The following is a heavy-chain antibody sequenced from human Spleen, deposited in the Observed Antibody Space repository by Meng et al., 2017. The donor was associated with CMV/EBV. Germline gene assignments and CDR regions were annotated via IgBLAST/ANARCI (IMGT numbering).Heavy chain of an antibody. J-gene: IGHJ5*02. Sequence: FSEFSLTSSGVGVGWFRQPPGRALEWLALIYWNDDRHFNPSLKSRLTITKDTSKNQVVLTMTNMAPVDTATYYCARRRSPRDLDWFDPWGQGTLVTVSS. CDR3: ARRRSPRDLDWFDP. V-gene: IGHV2-5*01. D-gene: IGHD5-24*01. CDR2: IYWNDDR. CDR1: EFSLTSSGVG.